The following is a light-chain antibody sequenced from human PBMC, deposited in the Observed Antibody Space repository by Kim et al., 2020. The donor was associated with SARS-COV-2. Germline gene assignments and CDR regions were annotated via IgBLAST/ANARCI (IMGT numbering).Light chain of an antibody. CDR2: EAD. CDR3: SSYTTSGTWV. J-gene: IGLJ3*02. CDR1: KNDIGNYGL. Sequence: GHSFTIACRGTKNDIGNYGLVCWYQQPPGRAPKLILYEADNRASGIPDRFSGSKSGSTASLTISGLQAEDEGDYYCSSYTTSGTWVFGGGTKVTVL. V-gene: IGLV2-18*02.